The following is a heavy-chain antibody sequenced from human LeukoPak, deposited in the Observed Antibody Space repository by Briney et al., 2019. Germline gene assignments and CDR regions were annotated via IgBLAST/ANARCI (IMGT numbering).Heavy chain of an antibody. CDR3: AKDQPQYCSGGSCYPGGFDY. J-gene: IGHJ4*02. Sequence: GGSLRLSCAAPGFTFSSYGMHWFRQAPGKGLEWVAFTRYDGSIKYYVDSVKGRFTISRDNPKNTLYLQMNSLRAEDTAVYYCAKDQPQYCSGGSCYPGGFDYWGQGTLVTVSS. V-gene: IGHV3-30*02. CDR1: GFTFSSYG. CDR2: TRYDGSIK. D-gene: IGHD2-15*01.